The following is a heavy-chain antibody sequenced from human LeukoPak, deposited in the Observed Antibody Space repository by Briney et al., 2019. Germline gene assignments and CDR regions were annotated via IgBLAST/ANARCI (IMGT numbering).Heavy chain of an antibody. V-gene: IGHV1-2*02. CDR1: GYTFTGYY. CDR2: INPNSGGT. J-gene: IGHJ3*02. D-gene: IGHD3-10*01. Sequence: ASVKVSCKASGYTFTGYYMHWVRQAPGQGLEWMGWINPNSGGTNYAQKFQGRVTMTRDTSISTAYMELSRLRSDDTAAYYCARVFGGSGSYYNGDAFDIWGQGTMVTVSS. CDR3: ARVFGGSGSYYNGDAFDI.